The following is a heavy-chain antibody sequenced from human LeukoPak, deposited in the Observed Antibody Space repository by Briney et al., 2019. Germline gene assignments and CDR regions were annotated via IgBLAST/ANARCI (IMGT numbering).Heavy chain of an antibody. D-gene: IGHD2-2*01. V-gene: IGHV3-30-3*01. J-gene: IGHJ6*02. CDR1: GFTFSSYA. CDR2: ISYDGSNK. Sequence: GGSLRLSCAASGFTFSSYAMHWVRQAPGKGLEGVAVISYDGSNKYYADSVKGRFTISRDNSKNTLYLQMNSLRAEDTAVYYCAREYCSSTSCYYGMDVWGQGTTVTVSS. CDR3: AREYCSSTSCYYGMDV.